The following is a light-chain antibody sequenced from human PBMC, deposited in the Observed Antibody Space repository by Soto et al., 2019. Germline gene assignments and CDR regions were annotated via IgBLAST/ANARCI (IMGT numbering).Light chain of an antibody. CDR3: QQYNSYSEA. Sequence: DIQMTQSPSTLSGSVGDRVTITCRASQTISSWLAWYQQKPGKAPKLLIYKASTLKSGVPSRFSGSGSGIEFTLTISSLQPDDFATYYCQQYNSYSEAFGQGTKVDLK. J-gene: IGKJ1*01. CDR1: QTISSW. CDR2: KAS. V-gene: IGKV1-5*03.